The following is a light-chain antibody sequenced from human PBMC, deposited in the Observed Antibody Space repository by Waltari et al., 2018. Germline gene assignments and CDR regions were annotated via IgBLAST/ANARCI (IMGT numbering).Light chain of an antibody. CDR3: AAWDDSLNGPV. V-gene: IGLV1-44*01. CDR2: SNN. CDR1: SSNIGSNT. J-gene: IGLJ3*02. Sequence: QSVLTQPPSASGTPGQRVTISCSGSSSNIGSNTVNWYQQLPGTAPQLLIYSNNQRPPGVPDRCSGSKSGTSAALAISGLQSEDEADYYCAAWDDSLNGPVFGGGTKLTVL.